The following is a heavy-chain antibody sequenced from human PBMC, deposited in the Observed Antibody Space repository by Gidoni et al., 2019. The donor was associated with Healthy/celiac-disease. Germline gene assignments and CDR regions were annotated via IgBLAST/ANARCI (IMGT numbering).Heavy chain of an antibody. V-gene: IGHV3-30*18. J-gene: IGHJ3*02. CDR1: GFTFSSYG. CDR2: ISYDGSNK. CDR3: AKGDCCEGDDAFDI. Sequence: QVQLVESGGGVVQPGRSLRLSCAASGFTFSSYGMHWVRQAPGKGLEWVAVISYDGSNKYYADSVKGRFTISRDNSKNTLYLQMNSLRAEDTAVYYCAKGDCCEGDDAFDIWGQGTMVTVSS. D-gene: IGHD2-21*02.